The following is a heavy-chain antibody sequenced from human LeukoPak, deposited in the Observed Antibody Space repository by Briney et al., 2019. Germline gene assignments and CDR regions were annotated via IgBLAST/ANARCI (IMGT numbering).Heavy chain of an antibody. Sequence: GGSLRLSCAASGLSFSSFAMSWVRQGPARGLEWVSSIRGNGKTSYADSVKGRFTLSSDSSRNTVYFQLNNMRVEDTAVYYCAKASWVSSTDAVRWGQGTLVTVSS. CDR2: IRGNGKT. J-gene: IGHJ4*02. D-gene: IGHD3-16*01. CDR1: GLSFSSFA. V-gene: IGHV3-23*01. CDR3: AKASWVSSTDAVR.